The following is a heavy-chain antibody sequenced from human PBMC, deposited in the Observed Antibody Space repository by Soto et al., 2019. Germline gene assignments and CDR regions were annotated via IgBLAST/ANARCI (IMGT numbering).Heavy chain of an antibody. V-gene: IGHV3-30*18. CDR1: GFRFSTYA. J-gene: IGHJ4*02. D-gene: IGHD3-22*01. Sequence: QVQLVESGGGVVQPGRSLRLSCAASGFRFSTYAMHWVRQAPGKGLEWVAVISYDETDKLYADSVKGRFTISKDNTKNTLYLQMHSLRVEDTALYYCVKSQFSDSGGYPLASWGQGTLVTVSS. CDR3: VKSQFSDSGGYPLAS. CDR2: ISYDETDK.